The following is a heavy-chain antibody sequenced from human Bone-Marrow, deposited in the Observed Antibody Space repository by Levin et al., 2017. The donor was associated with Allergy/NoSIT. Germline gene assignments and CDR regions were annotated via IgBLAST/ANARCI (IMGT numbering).Heavy chain of an antibody. J-gene: IGHJ4*02. CDR3: ARLYDSSGYFHFDS. CDR2: IYYSGDT. Sequence: PSETLSLTCTVSGGSISTGGYYWNWVRQHPGKGLEWIGYIYYSGDTYYNPSLQSRVTISVDTSENQFSLRLSSVTAADTAVYYCARLYDSSGYFHFDSWGQGILVTVSS. D-gene: IGHD3-22*01. CDR1: GGSISTGGYY. V-gene: IGHV4-31*03.